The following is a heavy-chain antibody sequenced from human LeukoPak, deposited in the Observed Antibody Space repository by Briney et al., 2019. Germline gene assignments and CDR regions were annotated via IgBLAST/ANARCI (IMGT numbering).Heavy chain of an antibody. CDR3: ARHVAPYSGSYFDI. CDR1: GASISSSY. J-gene: IGHJ3*02. V-gene: IGHV4-59*08. CDR2: IYYSGST. D-gene: IGHD1-26*01. Sequence: SETLSLTCTVSGASISSSYWSWIRQPPGKGLEWIGYIYYSGSTNYNPSLKSRVTTSVDTSKNQFSLKLSSVTAADTAVYYCARHVAPYSGSYFDIWGQGTMVTVSS.